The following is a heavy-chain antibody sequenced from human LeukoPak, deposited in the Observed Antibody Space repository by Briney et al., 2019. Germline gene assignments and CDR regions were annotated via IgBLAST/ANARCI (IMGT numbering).Heavy chain of an antibody. D-gene: IGHD6-25*01. CDR3: ATDQPIAAAVHFDY. Sequence: PSETLSLTCTVSRGSISSYYWSWLRQPAGKGLEGIGRIYTSGSTYYNPSLTRRVTMSVDPSNSQCSLKLSSVTAADTAVYYCATDQPIAAAVHFDYWGQGTLVTVSS. CDR2: IYTSGST. V-gene: IGHV4-4*07. CDR1: RGSISSYY. J-gene: IGHJ4*02.